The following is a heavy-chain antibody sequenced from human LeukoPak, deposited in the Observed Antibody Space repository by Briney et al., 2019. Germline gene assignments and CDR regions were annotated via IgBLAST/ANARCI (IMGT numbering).Heavy chain of an antibody. CDR1: GFTFKTYA. CDR3: AKDRNDFGDYRIFDY. V-gene: IGHV3-30*18. D-gene: IGHD4-17*01. CDR2: IAYDGSKT. Sequence: GRSLRLSCVVAGFTFKTYAMHWVRQAPGKGLEWLAIIAYDGSKTYYVDPVKGRFTISRDNSENTLYLQMNSLTTEDTAVYYCAKDRNDFGDYRIFDYWGQGTLVTVSS. J-gene: IGHJ4*02.